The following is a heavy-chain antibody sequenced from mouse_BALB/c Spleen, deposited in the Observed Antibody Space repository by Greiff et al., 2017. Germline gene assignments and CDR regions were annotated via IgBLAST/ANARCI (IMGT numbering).Heavy chain of an antibody. J-gene: IGHJ4*01. V-gene: IGHV5-4*02. CDR2: ISDGGSYT. D-gene: IGHD4-1*01. CDR1: GFTFSDYY. CDR3: ARDGTGDYAMDY. Sequence: EVQLVESGGGLVKPGGSLKLSCAASGFTFSDYYMYWVRQTPEKRLEWVATISDGGSYTYYPDSVKGRFTISRDNAKNNLYLQMSSLKSEDTAMYYCARDGTGDYAMDYWGQGTSVTVSS.